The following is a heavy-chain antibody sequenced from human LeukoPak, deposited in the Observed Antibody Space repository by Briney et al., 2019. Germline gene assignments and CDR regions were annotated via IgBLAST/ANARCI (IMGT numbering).Heavy chain of an antibody. CDR2: IYYSGST. D-gene: IGHD6-13*01. J-gene: IGHJ5*02. V-gene: IGHV4-59*01. CDR1: GGSISSYY. CDR3: ARRGPIAAAVHNWFDP. Sequence: SETLSLTCTVSGGSISSYYWSWIRQPPGKGLEWIGYIYYSGSTNYNPSLKSRVTISVDTSKNQFSLKLSSVTAADTAVYYCARRGPIAAAVHNWFDPWGQGTLVTVSS.